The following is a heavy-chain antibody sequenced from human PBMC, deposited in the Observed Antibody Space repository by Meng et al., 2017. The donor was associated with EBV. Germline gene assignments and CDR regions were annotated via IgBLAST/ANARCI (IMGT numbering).Heavy chain of an antibody. D-gene: IGHD3-10*01. V-gene: IGHV1-69*01. CDR1: GGTFRSDA. CDR2: LIPMSDAP. CDR3: ASESGRGFTPDY. Sequence: GQLVQSGAEVKKPGSAVKASCKTSGGTFRSDAVSWVRQAPGQGLEWMGGLIPMSDAPHYAQKFQGRVTMTADESTNTHYMDLSGLRFEDTAVYYCASESGRGFTPDYWGQGTLVTVSS. J-gene: IGHJ4*02.